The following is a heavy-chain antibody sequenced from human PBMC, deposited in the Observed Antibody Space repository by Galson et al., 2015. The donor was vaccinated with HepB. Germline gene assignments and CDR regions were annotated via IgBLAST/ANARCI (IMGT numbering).Heavy chain of an antibody. CDR2: ISWNSGTI. CDR3: TRAFDI. V-gene: IGHV3-9*01. J-gene: IGHJ3*02. Sequence: SLRLSCAASGFTFDDYAMHWVRQAPGKGLEWVSGISWNSGTIGYADSVKGRFTISRDNAKNSLYLQVNSLRAEDTALYYCTRAFDIWGQGTMAIVSS. CDR1: GFTFDDYA.